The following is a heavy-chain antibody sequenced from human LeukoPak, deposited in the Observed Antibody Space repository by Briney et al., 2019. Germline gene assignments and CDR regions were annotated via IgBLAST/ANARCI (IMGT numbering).Heavy chain of an antibody. CDR1: GFTFSTYT. D-gene: IGHD5-18*01. J-gene: IGHJ4*02. CDR3: ARDNTAMVTDQFDY. Sequence: GGSLRLSCAASGFTFSTYTMNWVRQAPGKGLEWVSSISSSSTYIYYADSVKGRFTISRDDAKRSLCLHMNSLRAEDTAVYYCARDNTAMVTDQFDYWGQGTLVTVSS. V-gene: IGHV3-21*01. CDR2: ISSSSTYI.